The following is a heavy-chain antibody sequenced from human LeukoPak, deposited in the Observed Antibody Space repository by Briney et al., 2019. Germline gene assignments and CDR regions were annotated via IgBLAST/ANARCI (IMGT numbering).Heavy chain of an antibody. Sequence: ASVKVSCNASGYTFTSYYMHWVRQAPGQGLEWMGIINPSGGSTSYAQKFQGRVTMTRDTSTSTVYMELSSLRSEDTAVYYCARDMITMVRGVRRTDLRYWGQGTLVTVSS. CDR2: INPSGGST. CDR3: ARDMITMVRGVRRTDLRY. CDR1: GYTFTSYY. J-gene: IGHJ4*02. V-gene: IGHV1-46*01. D-gene: IGHD3-10*01.